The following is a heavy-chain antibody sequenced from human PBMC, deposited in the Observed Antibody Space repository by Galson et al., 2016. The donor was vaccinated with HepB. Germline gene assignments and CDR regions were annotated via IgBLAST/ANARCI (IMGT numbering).Heavy chain of an antibody. CDR1: SGSIRSSSSY. J-gene: IGHJ6*02. CDR2: IYQSGSSGTI. CDR3: ARPRRPYSYYGMDV. D-gene: IGHD2-21*01. V-gene: IGHV4-39*01. Sequence: SETLSLTCTVSSGSIRSSSSYWGWIRRPPGKGLEWIGSIYQSGSSGTIYSNPSLKSRVTISVDMSKNQFYLNLTSVTAADTAVYYCARPRRPYSYYGMDVWGQGTAVTVSS.